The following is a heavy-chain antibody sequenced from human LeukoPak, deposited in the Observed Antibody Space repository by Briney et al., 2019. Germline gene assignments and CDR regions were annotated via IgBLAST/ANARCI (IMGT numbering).Heavy chain of an antibody. Sequence: SETLSLTCTVSGGSISSYYWSWIRQPPGKGLEWIGYIYYSGSTNYNPSLKSRVTISVDTSKNQFSLKLSSVTAADTAVYYCARARYFDWSRNWYFDLWGRGTLVTVSS. V-gene: IGHV4-59*01. CDR1: GGSISSYY. CDR3: ARARYFDWSRNWYFDL. CDR2: IYYSGST. D-gene: IGHD3-9*01. J-gene: IGHJ2*01.